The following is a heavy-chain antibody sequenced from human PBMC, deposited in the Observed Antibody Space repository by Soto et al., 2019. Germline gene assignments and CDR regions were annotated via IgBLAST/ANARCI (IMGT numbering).Heavy chain of an antibody. V-gene: IGHV1-69*01. CDR1: GGTFSSYA. CDR3: ARAPAAKWLVGGYFDY. CDR2: IIPICGTA. J-gene: IGHJ4*02. D-gene: IGHD6-19*01. Sequence: QVQLVQSGAEVKKPGSSVKVSCKASGGTFSSYAISWVRQAPGQELEWMGGIIPICGTANYAQKFQGRVTIAADESTSTAYMELSSLRSEDTAVYYCARAPAAKWLVGGYFDYWGQGTLVTVSS.